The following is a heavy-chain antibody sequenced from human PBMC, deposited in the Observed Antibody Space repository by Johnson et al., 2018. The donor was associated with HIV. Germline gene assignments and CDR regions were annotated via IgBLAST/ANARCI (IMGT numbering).Heavy chain of an antibody. V-gene: IGHV3-33*06. CDR3: AKDQWSSCWTNDAFDI. D-gene: IGHD6-13*01. J-gene: IGHJ3*02. Sequence: QVQLVESGGGVVQPGRSLRLSCAASGFTFSTYGMHWVRQAPGKGLEWVAVMWYDGSNKYYADPVKGRFTISRDNSKNTLYLQMNSLRAEDTAVYYCAKDQWSSCWTNDAFDIWGQGTMGTVSS. CDR2: MWYDGSNK. CDR1: GFTFSTYG.